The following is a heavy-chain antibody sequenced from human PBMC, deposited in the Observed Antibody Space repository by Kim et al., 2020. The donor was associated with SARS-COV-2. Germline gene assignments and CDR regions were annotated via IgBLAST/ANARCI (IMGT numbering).Heavy chain of an antibody. CDR2: LIPLSGTR. CDR1: GGSFSNYA. D-gene: IGHD2-2*01. Sequence: ASVKVSCKVSGGSFSNYAFSWVRQAPGQGLEWMGGLIPLSGTRNYAQKFQGRVSLTADESTNTAYMELSSLTSDDTAVYFCGRGVHQFTVTTFCDYWGQGTLVTVSS. V-gene: IGHV1-69*13. CDR3: GRGVHQFTVTTFCDY. J-gene: IGHJ4*02.